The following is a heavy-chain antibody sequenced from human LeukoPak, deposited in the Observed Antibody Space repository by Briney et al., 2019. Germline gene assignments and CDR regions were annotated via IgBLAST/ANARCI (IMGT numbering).Heavy chain of an antibody. J-gene: IGHJ3*02. D-gene: IGHD3-22*01. CDR1: GYTFTSYG. V-gene: IGHV1-18*01. Sequence: ASVKVSCKASGYTFTSYGISWVRQAPGQGLEGMGWISAYNGNTNYAQKLQGRVTMTTDTSTSTAYMELRSLGSDDPAVYYCGRQGYYYDSSGYYYRDAFDIWGQGTMVTVSS. CDR2: ISAYNGNT. CDR3: GRQGYYYDSSGYYYRDAFDI.